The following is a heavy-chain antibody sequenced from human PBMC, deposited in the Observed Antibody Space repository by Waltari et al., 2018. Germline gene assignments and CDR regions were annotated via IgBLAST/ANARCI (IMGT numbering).Heavy chain of an antibody. D-gene: IGHD2-15*01. CDR2: ITGNSFTI. CDR3: ARVMFCCYTVDY. J-gene: IGHJ4*02. Sequence: EVQLVDSGGGLVQPGGSLRRSCAAAGFTFHDYNMIRVRQAPGKGLEWVSYITGNSFTIYYADSVKGRFTISRDNAQNSVYLQMNSLRDEDTAAYYCARVMFCCYTVDYWGQGALVTVSS. CDR1: GFTFHDYN. V-gene: IGHV3-48*02.